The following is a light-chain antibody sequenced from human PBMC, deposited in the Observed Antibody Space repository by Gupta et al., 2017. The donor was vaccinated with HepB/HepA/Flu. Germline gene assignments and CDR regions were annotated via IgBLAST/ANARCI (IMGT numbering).Light chain of an antibody. CDR1: SSNIGDNY. CDR3: GSWDSSLDSWV. Sequence: QSVLTQPPSVSAAPGQTVTISCSGGSSNIGDNYVSWYQQLPGTAPKLLIYESNKRPSGIPDRFSASKSGASATLAITGLQTGDEADYFCGSWDSSLDSWVFGGGTILTVL. J-gene: IGLJ3*02. CDR2: ESN. V-gene: IGLV1-51*02.